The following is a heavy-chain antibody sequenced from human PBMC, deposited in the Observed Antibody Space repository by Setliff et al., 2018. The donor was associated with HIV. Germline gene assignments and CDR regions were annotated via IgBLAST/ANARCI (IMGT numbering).Heavy chain of an antibody. CDR3: ARELKSSSGWYGYFYMDV. Sequence: ASVKVSCKASGYTFTTNDINWVRQATGQGLEWMGWMNPKSGNTGYAQKFQGRVTMTRDTSIGTAYMELSSLRSDDTAVYYCARELKSSSGWYGYFYMDVGGKGTTVTVSS. D-gene: IGHD6-19*01. CDR2: MNPKSGNT. CDR1: GYTFTTND. V-gene: IGHV1-8*02. J-gene: IGHJ6*03.